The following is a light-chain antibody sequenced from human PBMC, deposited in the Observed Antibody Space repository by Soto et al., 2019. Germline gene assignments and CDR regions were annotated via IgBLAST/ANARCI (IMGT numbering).Light chain of an antibody. CDR3: QQYANLPGT. Sequence: DIQMTQSPSSLSASVRDRVTITCQASQDISNYLHWYQQKPGKAPKLLIYDASNLETGVPSRYSGSGSGTEFTFTISSLQPEDIATYYCQQYANLPGTFGQGTEVEIK. CDR1: QDISNY. V-gene: IGKV1-33*01. J-gene: IGKJ1*01. CDR2: DAS.